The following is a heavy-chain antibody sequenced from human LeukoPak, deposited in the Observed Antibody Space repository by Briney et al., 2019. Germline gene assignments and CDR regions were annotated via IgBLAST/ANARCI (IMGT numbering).Heavy chain of an antibody. CDR3: ARDPDSSGWFGNWFDP. D-gene: IGHD6-19*01. Sequence: GASVKVSCKASGYTFTSYYMHWVRQAPGQGLEWMGRINPNSGGTNYAQKFQGRVTMTRDTSISTAYMELSRLRSDDTAVYYCARDPDSSGWFGNWFDPWGQGTLVTVTS. CDR2: INPNSGGT. CDR1: GYTFTSYY. V-gene: IGHV1-2*06. J-gene: IGHJ5*02.